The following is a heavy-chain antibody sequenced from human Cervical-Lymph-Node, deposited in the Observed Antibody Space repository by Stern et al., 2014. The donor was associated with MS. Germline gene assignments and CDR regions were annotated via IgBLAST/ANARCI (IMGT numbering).Heavy chain of an antibody. CDR3: AHGYSSSSRTEH. Sequence: QVQLGQSGAEVKRPGSSVKVSCNASGGSLLSHAISWGRLAPGQGLERMGGIVPVFDTPKYAKKFQGRVTITADASTSTSSMEMTSLTYDDTAVYFCAHGYSSSSRTEHWGQGTLVTVSS. CDR2: IVPVFDTP. V-gene: IGHV1-69*01. J-gene: IGHJ1*01. CDR1: GGSLLSHA. D-gene: IGHD6-6*01.